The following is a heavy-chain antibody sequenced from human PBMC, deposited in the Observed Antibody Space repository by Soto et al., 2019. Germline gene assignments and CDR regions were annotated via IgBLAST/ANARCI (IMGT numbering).Heavy chain of an antibody. Sequence: QVQVLQSGAEVKKPGASVKVSCKTSGYTFTDYDINWVRQAPGQGLEWMGWVSPDHSNAGYAQKFQGRVTMTTNNSINTAYMELTSLRFEDTAVYYCAVTTGYWGQGSMVTVSS. CDR2: VSPDHSNA. CDR3: AVTTGY. D-gene: IGHD4-17*01. CDR1: GYTFTDYD. V-gene: IGHV1-8*02. J-gene: IGHJ4*02.